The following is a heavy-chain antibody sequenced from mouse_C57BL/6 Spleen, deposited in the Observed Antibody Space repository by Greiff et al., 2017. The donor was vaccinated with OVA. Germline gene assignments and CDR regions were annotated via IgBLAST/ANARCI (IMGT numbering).Heavy chain of an antibody. J-gene: IGHJ2*01. CDR3: ARGITTVVGGYFDY. D-gene: IGHD1-1*01. Sequence: VQLKQSGPELVKPGASVKIPCKASGYTFTDYNMDWVKQSHGKSLEWIGDINPNNGGTIYNQKFKGKATLTVDKSSSTAYMELRSLTSEDTAVYYCARGITTVVGGYFDYWGQGTTLTVSS. CDR1: GYTFTDYN. V-gene: IGHV1-18*01. CDR2: INPNNGGT.